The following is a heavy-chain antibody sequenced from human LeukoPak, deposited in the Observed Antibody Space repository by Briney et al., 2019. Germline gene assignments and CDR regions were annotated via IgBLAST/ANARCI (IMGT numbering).Heavy chain of an antibody. CDR3: ARGRSITIFGVVTGRFDP. CDR1: GFTVSSNY. D-gene: IGHD3-3*01. V-gene: IGHV3-66*01. Sequence: GGSLRLSCAASGFTVSSNYMSWVRQAPGKGLEWVSVIYSGGSTYYADSVKSRFTISRDNSKNTLYLQMNSLRAEDTAVYYCARGRSITIFGVVTGRFDPWGQGTLVTVSS. CDR2: IYSGGST. J-gene: IGHJ5*02.